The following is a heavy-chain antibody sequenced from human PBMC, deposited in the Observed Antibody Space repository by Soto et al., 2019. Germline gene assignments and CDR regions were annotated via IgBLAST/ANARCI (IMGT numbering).Heavy chain of an antibody. Sequence: GGSLRLSCAPSGFTFSSYAMSWVRQAPEKGLEWVSAISGSGGSTYYADSVKGRFTISRDNSKNTLYLQMNSLRAEDTAVYFCAKGGAQLLHYNWFDPWGQGTLVTVSS. J-gene: IGHJ5*02. CDR1: GFTFSSYA. CDR2: ISGSGGST. CDR3: AKGGAQLLHYNWFDP. D-gene: IGHD2-2*01. V-gene: IGHV3-23*01.